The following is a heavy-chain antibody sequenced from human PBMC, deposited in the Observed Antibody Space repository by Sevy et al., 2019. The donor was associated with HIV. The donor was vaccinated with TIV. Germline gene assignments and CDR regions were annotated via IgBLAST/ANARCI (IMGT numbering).Heavy chain of an antibody. CDR1: GFIFSTDW. V-gene: IGHV3-74*01. Sequence: GGSLRLSCVASGFIFSTDWMHWVRQAPGKGLVWVSRIDTDGSDTSYADSVKGRFTISRDKAKNTLYLQMNSLRAEDAAVYYCVRHRPGQQHYMDVCGKGTTVTVSS. CDR2: IDTDGSDT. CDR3: VRHRPGQQHYMDV. J-gene: IGHJ6*03. D-gene: IGHD1-1*01.